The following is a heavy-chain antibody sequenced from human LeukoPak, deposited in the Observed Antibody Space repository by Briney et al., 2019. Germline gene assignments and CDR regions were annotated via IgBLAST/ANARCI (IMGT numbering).Heavy chain of an antibody. CDR1: GYTFTGYY. V-gene: IGHV1-2*06. CDR2: INPNSGGT. CDR3: ARAWFGELLANFDY. D-gene: IGHD3-10*01. J-gene: IGHJ4*02. Sequence: ASVKVSCKASGYTFTGYYMHWVRQAPGQGLEWMGRINPNSGGTNYAQKFQGRVTMTRDTSISTAYMELSRLRSDDTAVYYCARAWFGELLANFDYWGQGTLVTVSS.